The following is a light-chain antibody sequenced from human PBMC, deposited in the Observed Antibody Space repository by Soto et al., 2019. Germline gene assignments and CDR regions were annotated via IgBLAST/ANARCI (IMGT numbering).Light chain of an antibody. Sequence: DIQMTQSPSSLSASVGDRVIISCRASQSISNYVNWFQHRPGKAPKLLIYGTSTLQTGVPSRFGGSGSGKEFTLVISSLQPEDFATYYCQQSYTTLPLTFGGGTKVEI. CDR1: QSISNY. J-gene: IGKJ4*01. CDR2: GTS. V-gene: IGKV1-39*01. CDR3: QQSYTTLPLT.